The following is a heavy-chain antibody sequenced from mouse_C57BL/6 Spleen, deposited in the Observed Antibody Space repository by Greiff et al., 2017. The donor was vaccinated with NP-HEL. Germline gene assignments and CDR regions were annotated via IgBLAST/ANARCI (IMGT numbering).Heavy chain of an antibody. CDR2: ISSGSSTI. CDR1: GFTFSDYG. D-gene: IGHD1-1*01. J-gene: IGHJ2*01. CDR3: ARNYYGSSPYYFDY. Sequence: EVHLVESGGGLVKPGGSLKLSCAASGFTFSDYGMHWVRQAPEKGLEWVAYISSGSSTIYYADTVKGRFTLSRDNAKNTLFLQMTSLRSEDTAMYYCARNYYGSSPYYFDYWGQGTTLTVSS. V-gene: IGHV5-17*01.